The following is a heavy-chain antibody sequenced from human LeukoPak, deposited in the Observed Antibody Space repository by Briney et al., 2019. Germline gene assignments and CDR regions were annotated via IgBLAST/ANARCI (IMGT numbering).Heavy chain of an antibody. V-gene: IGHV3-7*03. CDR2: IQQDGNEK. Sequence: GGSLRLSCAASGFTFSTYWMSWVRQAPGKVLEWVANIQQDGNEKYYVDSVKGRFTISRDNAKNSLYLQMNSLRAEDTAVYYCAREGPQQWLVSNAFDIWGQGTMVTVSS. D-gene: IGHD6-19*01. CDR1: GFTFSTYW. CDR3: AREGPQQWLVSNAFDI. J-gene: IGHJ3*02.